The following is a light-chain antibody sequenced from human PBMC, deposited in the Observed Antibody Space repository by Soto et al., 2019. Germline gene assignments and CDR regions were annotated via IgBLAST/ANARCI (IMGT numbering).Light chain of an antibody. CDR2: DAS. J-gene: IGKJ4*01. Sequence: EIVLTQSPATLSLSPGERATLSCRASQTIRSYLAWYQQKPGQTPSLLIYDASNRATGIPSRFSGSGSGTDFSLTIASLEPEDFAVYCCQQRSSWPLTFGGGTKV. CDR3: QQRSSWPLT. CDR1: QTIRSY. V-gene: IGKV3-11*01.